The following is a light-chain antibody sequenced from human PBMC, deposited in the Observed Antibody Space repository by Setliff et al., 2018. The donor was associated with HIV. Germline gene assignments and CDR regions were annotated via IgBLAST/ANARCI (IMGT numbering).Light chain of an antibody. CDR2: DVT. CDR1: SSDVGNYNY. CDR3: CSYAGGSYV. Sequence: QSALTQPASVSGSPGQSITISCTGTSSDVGNYNYVSWFQQHPDKAPKLMLYDVTKRSSGVPDRFSGSKSGNTASLTISGLQAEDEADYFCCSYAGGSYVFGSGTKVTVL. J-gene: IGLJ1*01. V-gene: IGLV2-11*01.